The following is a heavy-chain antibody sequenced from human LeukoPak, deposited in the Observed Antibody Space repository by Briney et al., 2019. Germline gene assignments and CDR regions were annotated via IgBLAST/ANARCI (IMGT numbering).Heavy chain of an antibody. D-gene: IGHD2-2*02. CDR1: GGSISSGGYY. J-gene: IGHJ4*02. Sequence: SETLSLTCTVSGGSISSGGYYWSWIRQHPGKGLEWIGYIYYSGSTYYNPSLKSRVTISVDTSKNQFSLKLSSVTAADTAVYYCARVVHQLLYSMDYWGQGTLVTVSS. V-gene: IGHV4-31*03. CDR2: IYYSGST. CDR3: ARVVHQLLYSMDY.